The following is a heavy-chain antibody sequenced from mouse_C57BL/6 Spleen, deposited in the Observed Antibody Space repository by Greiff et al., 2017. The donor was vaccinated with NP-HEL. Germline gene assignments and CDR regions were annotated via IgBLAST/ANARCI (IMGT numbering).Heavy chain of an antibody. V-gene: IGHV3-6*01. CDR1: GYSITSGYY. CDR2: ISYDGSN. D-gene: IGHD2-4*01. CDR3: ATTMRSLYYAMDY. J-gene: IGHJ4*01. Sequence: VQLQESGPGLVKPSQSLSLTCSVTGYSITSGYYWNWIRQFPGNKLEWMGYISYDGSNNYNPSLKNRISITRDTSKNQFFLKLNSVTTEDTATYYCATTMRSLYYAMDYWGQGTSVTVSS.